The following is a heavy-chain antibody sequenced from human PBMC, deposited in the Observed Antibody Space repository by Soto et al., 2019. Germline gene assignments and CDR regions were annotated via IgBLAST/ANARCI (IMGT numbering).Heavy chain of an antibody. CDR2: IIPIFGTA. Sequence: SVKVSCKXSGGTFSSYAISWVRQAPGQGLEWMGGIIPIFGTANYAQKFQGRVTITADESTSTAYMELSSLRSEDTAVYYCARDNYGDGYYFDYWGQGTLVTVSS. D-gene: IGHD4-17*01. CDR3: ARDNYGDGYYFDY. J-gene: IGHJ4*02. CDR1: GGTFSSYA. V-gene: IGHV1-69*13.